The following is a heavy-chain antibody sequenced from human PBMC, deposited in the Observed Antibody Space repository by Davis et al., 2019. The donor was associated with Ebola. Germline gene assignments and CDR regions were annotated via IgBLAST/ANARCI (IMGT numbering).Heavy chain of an antibody. CDR2: ISYDGSNK. J-gene: IGHJ6*04. V-gene: IGHV3-30-3*01. CDR3: ARDYSSSSSFDGMDV. Sequence: GESLKISCAASGFTFSSYAMHWVRQAPGKGLEWVAVISYDGSNKYYADSVKGRFTISRDNSKNTLYLQMNSLRAEDTAVYYCARDYSSSSSFDGMDVWGKGTTVTVSS. D-gene: IGHD6-6*01. CDR1: GFTFSSYA.